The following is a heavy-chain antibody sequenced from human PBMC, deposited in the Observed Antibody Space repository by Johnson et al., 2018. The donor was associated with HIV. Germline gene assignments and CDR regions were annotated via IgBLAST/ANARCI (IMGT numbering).Heavy chain of an antibody. V-gene: IGHV3-20*04. D-gene: IGHD6-13*01. CDR3: AKHSSSWYDDAFDI. Sequence: VQLVESGGSMVRPGGSRRLSCAVSGFTFDDYGMSWVRQAPGKGLEWVSGITWNGGGTHYADSVKGRFTISRDNAKNSLYLQMNSLRAEDTAVYYCAKHSSSWYDDAFDIWGQGTMVTVSS. J-gene: IGHJ3*02. CDR1: GFTFDDYG. CDR2: ITWNGGGT.